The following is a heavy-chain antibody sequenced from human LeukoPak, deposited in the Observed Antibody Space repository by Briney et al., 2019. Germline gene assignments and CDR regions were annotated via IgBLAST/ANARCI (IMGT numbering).Heavy chain of an antibody. Sequence: GGTLRLSCAASGFTFSSYWMSWVRQAPGKGLEWVANINQDESEKYYVDPARGGLTISRDNDKNSLYLEMDSLRAEDTAVYYCARDDCSSISCYHNWFDPWGQGTLGTVS. CDR1: GFTFSSYW. CDR3: ARDDCSSISCYHNWFDP. D-gene: IGHD2-2*01. J-gene: IGHJ5*02. CDR2: INQDESEK. V-gene: IGHV3-7*01.